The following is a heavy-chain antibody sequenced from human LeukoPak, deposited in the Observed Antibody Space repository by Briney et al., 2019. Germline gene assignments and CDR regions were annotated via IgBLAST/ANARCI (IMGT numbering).Heavy chain of an antibody. CDR3: AKYSGYDYYFDY. Sequence: SLRLSCAASGFSFDDYAMHWVRQAPGKGLEWVSGISWNSGDIDYADSVKGRFTISRDNAKNSLYLQMNSLRAEDTALYYCAKYSGYDYYFDYWGQGTLVTVSS. CDR1: GFSFDDYA. J-gene: IGHJ4*02. D-gene: IGHD5-12*01. CDR2: ISWNSGDI. V-gene: IGHV3-9*01.